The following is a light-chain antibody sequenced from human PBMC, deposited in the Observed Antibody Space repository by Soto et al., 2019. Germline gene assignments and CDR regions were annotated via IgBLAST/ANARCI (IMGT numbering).Light chain of an antibody. V-gene: IGLV6-57*04. CDR3: QSYDSSNLWV. Sequence: NFMLTQPHSVSESPGKTVTISCTRISGSIASNYVQWYQQRPGSAPTTVIYDDNQRPSGVPDRFSGSIDSSSNSASLTISGLKTEDEADYYCQSYDSSNLWVFGGGTKLTVL. CDR2: DDN. J-gene: IGLJ3*02. CDR1: SGSIASNY.